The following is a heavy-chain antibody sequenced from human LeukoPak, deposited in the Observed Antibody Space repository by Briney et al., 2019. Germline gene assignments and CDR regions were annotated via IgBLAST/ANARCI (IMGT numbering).Heavy chain of an antibody. CDR2: IYYSGST. Sequence: SETLSLTCTVSAGSISSHYWSWIRQPPGKGLEWIGYIYYSGSTNYNPSLKSRVTISVDTSKNQFSLKLSSVTAADTAVYYCARDYLGGNPDAFDIWGQGTMVTVSS. V-gene: IGHV4-59*11. J-gene: IGHJ3*02. CDR1: AGSISSHY. D-gene: IGHD4-23*01. CDR3: ARDYLGGNPDAFDI.